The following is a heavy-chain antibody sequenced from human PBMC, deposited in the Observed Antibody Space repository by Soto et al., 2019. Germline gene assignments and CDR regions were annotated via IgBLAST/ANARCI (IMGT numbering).Heavy chain of an antibody. J-gene: IGHJ4*02. V-gene: IGHV4-59*01. CDR2: IYYSGST. CDR1: GGSTSSYY. CDR3: ARVPSIAARPVREFDY. Sequence: SETLSLTCTVSGGSTSSYYWSWIRQPPGKGLEWIGYIYYSGSTNYNPSLKSRVTISVDTSKNQFSLKLSSVTAADTAVYYCARVPSIAARPVREFDYWGQGTLVTVSS. D-gene: IGHD6-6*01.